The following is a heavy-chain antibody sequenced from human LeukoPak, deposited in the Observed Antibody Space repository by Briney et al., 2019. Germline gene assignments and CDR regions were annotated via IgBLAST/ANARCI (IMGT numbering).Heavy chain of an antibody. CDR1: GYTFTSYD. J-gene: IGHJ4*02. D-gene: IGHD5-18*01. Sequence: ASVKVSCKASGYTFTSYDINWVRQATGQGLEWMGWMNPNSGNTGYAQEFQGRVTMTRNTSISTAYMELSSLRSEDTAVYYRARGLLYRGYSYGSGGDYWGQGTLVTVSS. V-gene: IGHV1-8*01. CDR3: ARGLLYRGYSYGSGGDY. CDR2: MNPNSGNT.